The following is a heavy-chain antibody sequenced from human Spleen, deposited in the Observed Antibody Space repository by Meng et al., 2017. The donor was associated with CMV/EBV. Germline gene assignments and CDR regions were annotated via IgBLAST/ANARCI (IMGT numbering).Heavy chain of an antibody. CDR3: ATASLREDIALVPAAIPPPPGH. CDR1: GGTFSSYA. Sequence: SVKVSCKASGGTFSSYAISWVRQAPGQGLEWMGGIIPIFGTANYAQKFQGRVMITTDESTTTAYMELSNLRSEDTAVYYCATASLREDIALVPAAIPPPPGHWGQGTLVTVSS. D-gene: IGHD2-2*02. CDR2: IIPIFGTA. J-gene: IGHJ4*02. V-gene: IGHV1-69*05.